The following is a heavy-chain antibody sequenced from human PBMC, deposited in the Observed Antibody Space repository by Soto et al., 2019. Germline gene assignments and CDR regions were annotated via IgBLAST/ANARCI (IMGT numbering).Heavy chain of an antibody. CDR2: IDYSGTA. CDR3: ARITGRHLDY. V-gene: IGHV4-39*01. J-gene: IGHJ4*02. D-gene: IGHD1-20*01. CDR1: SGSISVTNVF. Sequence: PSETLSLTCTVSSGSISVTNVFWGWVRQPPGKGLEWIGSIDYSGTAYFSPSLATRVTFHVDTSKNQFSLTLYSVTAADTAVYYCARITGRHLDYRGQGILVTVSS.